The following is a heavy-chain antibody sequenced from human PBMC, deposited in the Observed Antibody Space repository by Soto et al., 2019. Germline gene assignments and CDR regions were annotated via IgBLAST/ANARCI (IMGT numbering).Heavy chain of an antibody. D-gene: IGHD6-13*01. CDR1: GFTFSSYG. CDR2: ISYDGSNK. J-gene: IGHJ4*02. Sequence: QVQLVESGGGVVQPGRSLRLSCAASGFTFSSYGMHWVRQAPGKGLEWVAVISYDGSNKYYADSVKGRFTISRDNSKNAQYLQRNSLGAEDTVVYYCAKDVYSGSWQRSEYWGQGTLVTVSS. CDR3: AKDVYSGSWQRSEY. V-gene: IGHV3-30*18.